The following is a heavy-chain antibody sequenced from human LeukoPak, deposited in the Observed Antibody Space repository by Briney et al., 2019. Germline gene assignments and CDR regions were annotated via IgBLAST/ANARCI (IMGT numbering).Heavy chain of an antibody. CDR2: INWNGDST. Sequence: GGSLRLSCAASGFSFDDYGLTWVRQAPGKGLEWVSGINWNGDSTDYADSVKGRFTISRDNSKSTLYLQMNSLRDEDTAVYYCARVDGGFDLWGQGTMVTVSS. CDR1: GFSFDDYG. V-gene: IGHV3-20*04. J-gene: IGHJ3*01. CDR3: ARVDGGFDL.